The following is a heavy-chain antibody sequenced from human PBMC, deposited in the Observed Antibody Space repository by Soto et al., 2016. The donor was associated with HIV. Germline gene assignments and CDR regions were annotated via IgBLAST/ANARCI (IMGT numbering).Heavy chain of an antibody. J-gene: IGHJ6*02. CDR2: INHSGST. CDR1: GGSFSGYY. D-gene: IGHD3-10*01. CDR3: ARGLHSPYYYGSGRHDYAMDV. V-gene: IGHV4-34*01. Sequence: QVQLQQWAAGLLKPSETLSLTCAVYGGSFSGYYWTWIRQPPGKGLEWIGEINHSGSTNYNPSLKSRVTISIDTSKNQFSLKLSSVIVADTAVYYCARGLHSPYYYGSGRHDYAMDVWGQGTTVTVSS.